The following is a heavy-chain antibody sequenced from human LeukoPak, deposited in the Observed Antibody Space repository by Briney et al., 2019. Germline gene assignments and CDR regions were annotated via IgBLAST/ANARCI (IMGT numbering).Heavy chain of an antibody. Sequence: SETLSLTCTVSGGSISSYYWSWIRQPPGKGLEWIGYIYYSGSTNYNPSLKSRVTISVDTSKNQFSLKLSSVTAADTAVYYCARDCSGGSCYDYWGQGTLVTVSS. CDR3: ARDCSGGSCYDY. CDR2: IYYSGST. D-gene: IGHD2-15*01. J-gene: IGHJ4*02. V-gene: IGHV4-59*01. CDR1: GGSISSYY.